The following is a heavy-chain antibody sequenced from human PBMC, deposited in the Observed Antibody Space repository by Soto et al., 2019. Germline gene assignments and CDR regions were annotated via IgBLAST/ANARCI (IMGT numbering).Heavy chain of an antibody. D-gene: IGHD4-17*01. V-gene: IGHV3-74*01. Sequence: GWSLRLSCASSVFTFSSYWMHWVRQAPGKGLVWVSRINSDGSSTSYADSVKGRFTISRDNAKNTLYLQMNSLRAEDTAVYYCARGPTTVVTYYYGMDVWGQGTTVTVSS. J-gene: IGHJ6*02. CDR2: INSDGSST. CDR1: VFTFSSYW. CDR3: ARGPTTVVTYYYGMDV.